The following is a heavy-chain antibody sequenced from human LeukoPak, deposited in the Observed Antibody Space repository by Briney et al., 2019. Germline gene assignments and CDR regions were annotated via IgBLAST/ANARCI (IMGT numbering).Heavy chain of an antibody. CDR3: ASPGSGSYYYFDY. J-gene: IGHJ4*02. D-gene: IGHD1-26*01. CDR1: GGSISSSTYY. Sequence: SDTLSLTCTVSGGSISSSTYYWGWIRQLPGKGLEWIGSIYYSGATYYNPSLKSRVTISIDTSKNQFSLRLSSVTAADTAVYYCASPGSGSYYYFDYWGQGTLVTVSS. CDR2: IYYSGAT. V-gene: IGHV4-39*01.